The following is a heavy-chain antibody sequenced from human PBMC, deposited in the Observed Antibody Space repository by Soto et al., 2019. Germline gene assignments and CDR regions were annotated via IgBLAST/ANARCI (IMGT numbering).Heavy chain of an antibody. D-gene: IGHD6-19*01. V-gene: IGHV3-33*01. J-gene: IGHJ6*02. CDR3: ARSGGSYSSGWYGGSTYYYGMVV. CDR1: GFTFSSYG. Sequence: QVQLVESGGGVVQPGRSLRLSCAASGFTFSSYGMHWVRQAPGRGLEWVAVIWYDGSNKYYVDSVKGRFTISRDNSKNTLYLQMNSLRAEDTALYYCARSGGSYSSGWYGGSTYYYGMVVWGQGTTVTVSS. CDR2: IWYDGSNK.